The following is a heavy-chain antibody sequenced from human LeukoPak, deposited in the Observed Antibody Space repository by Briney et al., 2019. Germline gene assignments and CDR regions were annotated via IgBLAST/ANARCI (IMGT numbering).Heavy chain of an antibody. D-gene: IGHD6-13*01. V-gene: IGHV4-59*01. CDR1: GGSIRSYY. CDR2: IYYSGST. J-gene: IGHJ4*02. CDR3: ARVGSSWAYYFDY. Sequence: SETLSLTCTVSGGSIRSYYWSWIRQPPGKGLEWIGYIYYSGSTNYNPSLKSRVTISVDTSKNQFSLKLSSVTAADTAVYYCARVGSSWAYYFDYWGQGTLVTVSS.